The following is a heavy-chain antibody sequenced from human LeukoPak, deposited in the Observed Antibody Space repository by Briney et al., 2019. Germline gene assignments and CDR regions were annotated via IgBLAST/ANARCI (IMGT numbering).Heavy chain of an antibody. CDR3: AKTSVAVADFDY. CDR2: ISSSGSTI. CDR1: GFTFSSYE. J-gene: IGHJ4*02. Sequence: PGGSLRLSCAASGFTFSSYEMNWVRQAPGKGLEWVSYISSSGSTIYYVDSVKGRFTISRDNAKNSLYLQMNSLRAGDTAVYYCAKTSVAVADFDYWGQGTLVTVSS. V-gene: IGHV3-48*03. D-gene: IGHD6-19*01.